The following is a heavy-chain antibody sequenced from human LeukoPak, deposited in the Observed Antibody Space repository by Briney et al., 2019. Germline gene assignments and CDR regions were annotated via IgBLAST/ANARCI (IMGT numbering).Heavy chain of an antibody. CDR1: GFTFSTYW. V-gene: IGHV3-7*01. CDR2: IKQDGGEK. J-gene: IGHJ4*02. Sequence: PGGSLRLSCAASGFTFSTYWMSWVRQAPGKGLEWVANIKQDGGEKYYVDSVKGRFTISRDNARNSLYLQMNSLRGEDTAMYYCASPRVGWVQGTLVTVSS. D-gene: IGHD1-26*01. CDR3: ASPRVG.